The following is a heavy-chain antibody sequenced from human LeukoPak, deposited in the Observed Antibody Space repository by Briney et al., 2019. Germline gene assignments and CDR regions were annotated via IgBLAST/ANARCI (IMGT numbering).Heavy chain of an antibody. CDR2: MNPNSGNT. J-gene: IGHJ4*02. V-gene: IGHV1-8*03. CDR1: GYTFTSYD. CDR3: ARGAAAADFDY. D-gene: IGHD2-15*01. Sequence: ASVKVSCKASGYTFTSYDINWVRQATGQGLEWMGWMNPNSGNTGYAQKFQGRVTITRNTSISTAYMELSSLRSGDTAVYYCARGAAAADFDYWGQGTLVTVSS.